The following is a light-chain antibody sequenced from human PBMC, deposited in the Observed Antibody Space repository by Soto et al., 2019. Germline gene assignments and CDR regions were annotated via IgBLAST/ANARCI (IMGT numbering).Light chain of an antibody. V-gene: IGKV1-39*01. CDR2: AAS. J-gene: IGKJ2*01. CDR3: QQRYSTPPYT. Sequence: DIQMTQSPSSLSASVGDRVTITCRASQSISSYLNWYQQKPGKAPKLLIYAASSLQSGVPSRFSGSGSGTDFTLTISSLQPEDYAAYYSQQRYSTPPYTFCQGTKLEIK. CDR1: QSISSY.